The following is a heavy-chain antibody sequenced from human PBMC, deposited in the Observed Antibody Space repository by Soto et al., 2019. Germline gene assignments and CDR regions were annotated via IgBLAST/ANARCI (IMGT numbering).Heavy chain of an antibody. D-gene: IGHD6-19*01. CDR1: GGSISSGGYY. CDR3: AREPGRAVAGTRYYYGMDV. CDR2: IYYSGST. Sequence: SETLSLTCTVSGGSISSGGYYWSWIRQHPGKGLEWIGYIYYSGSTYYNPSLKSRVTISVDTSKNQFSLKLSSVTAADTAVYYCAREPGRAVAGTRYYYGMDVWGQGTTLTVSS. J-gene: IGHJ6*02. V-gene: IGHV4-31*03.